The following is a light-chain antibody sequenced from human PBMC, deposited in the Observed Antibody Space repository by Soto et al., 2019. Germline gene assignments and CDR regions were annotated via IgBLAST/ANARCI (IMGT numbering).Light chain of an antibody. J-gene: IGLJ1*01. Sequence: QSVLTQPPSASGTPGQRVTISCSGSSSNIGTYRVSWYQHFPGTAPRLLIYSDNERRSGVPDRFSASKSGASASLAISGLQSEDEAYFDFAAWDGSLNGCVFGTWITATGL. V-gene: IGLV1-44*01. CDR2: SDN. CDR3: AAWDGSLNGCV. CDR1: SSNIGTYR.